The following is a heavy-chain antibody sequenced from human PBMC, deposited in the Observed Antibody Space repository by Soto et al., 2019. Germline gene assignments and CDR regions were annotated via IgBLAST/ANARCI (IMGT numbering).Heavy chain of an antibody. D-gene: IGHD2-8*01. J-gene: IGHJ4*02. CDR1: CGYVHSYY. CDR3: ARARVRGVSRDYDC. V-gene: IGHV4-59*02. CDR2: IYYTGST. Sequence: PSETLSLTCSVSCGYVHSYYWSWVRQSPGRGLEWIAYIYYTGSTKYNPSLKSRATISLDTSKNEVYQKMTSVTAADTAVYYCARARVRGVSRDYDCWGQGTQVTVSS.